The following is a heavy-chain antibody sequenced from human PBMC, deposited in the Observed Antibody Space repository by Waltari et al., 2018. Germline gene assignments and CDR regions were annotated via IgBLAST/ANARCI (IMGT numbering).Heavy chain of an antibody. CDR3: ARGHGGSYYVFDY. Sequence: QVQLQESGPGLVKPSETLSLTCTVSGGSFSSHFWSWFRQPPGKGLEWLGYIYYSGSTDYNPYLKSRVTISVDTSRNQFSLRLSSVTAADTAMYYCARGHGGSYYVFDYWGQGTLVTVSS. D-gene: IGHD1-26*01. V-gene: IGHV4-59*11. CDR2: IYYSGST. CDR1: GGSFSSHF. J-gene: IGHJ4*02.